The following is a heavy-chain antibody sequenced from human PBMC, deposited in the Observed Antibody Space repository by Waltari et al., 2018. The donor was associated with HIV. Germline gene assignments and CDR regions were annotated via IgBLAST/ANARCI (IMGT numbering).Heavy chain of an antibody. CDR3: ARDNEADYGDRRYYYYGMDV. CDR2: ISSSSSTI. J-gene: IGHJ6*02. CDR1: GFTFSSYS. V-gene: IGHV3-48*01. Sequence: EVQLVESGGGLVQPGGSLRLSCAASGFTFSSYSMNWVRQAPGKGLEWVSYISSSSSTIYYADSVKGRFTISRDNAKNSLYLQMNSLRAEDTAVYYCARDNEADYGDRRYYYYGMDVWGQGTTVTVSS. D-gene: IGHD4-17*01.